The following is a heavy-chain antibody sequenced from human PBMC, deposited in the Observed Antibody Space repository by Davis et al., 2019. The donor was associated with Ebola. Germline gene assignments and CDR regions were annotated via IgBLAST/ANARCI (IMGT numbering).Heavy chain of an antibody. CDR2: MNPNSGNT. CDR1: GGTFSSYA. J-gene: IGHJ4*02. D-gene: IGHD3-10*01. V-gene: IGHV1-8*02. Sequence: ASVKVSCKASGGTFSSYAISWVRQATGQGLEWMGWMNPNSGNTGYAQKFQGRVSMTRNTSISTAYMELSSLRSDDTAVYYCARAPTWSEINYYCLDYWGQGTQVTVSS. CDR3: ARAPTWSEINYYCLDY.